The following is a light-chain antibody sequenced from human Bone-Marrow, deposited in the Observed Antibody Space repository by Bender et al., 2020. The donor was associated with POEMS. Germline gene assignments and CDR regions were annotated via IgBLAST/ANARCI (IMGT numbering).Light chain of an antibody. CDR3: QSTDSSGTYRV. V-gene: IGLV3-25*03. CDR1: ALQKQY. J-gene: IGLJ1*01. Sequence: SYELTQPPSVSVSPGQTARVTCSGDALQKQYAYWYQQKAGQAPVLVIYKDTERPSGIPERFSGSSSGTTVTLTISGVQAEDEADYYCQSTDSSGTYRVFGTGTTVTVL. CDR2: KDT.